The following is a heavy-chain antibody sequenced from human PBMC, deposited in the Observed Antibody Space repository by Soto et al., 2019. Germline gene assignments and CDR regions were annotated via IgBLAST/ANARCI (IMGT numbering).Heavy chain of an antibody. CDR3: ARAGDYDFWSGYSNDAFDI. Sequence: SETLSLTCTVSSGSMSGYYWNWIRQPPGKGLEWIGYIYYSGSTNYNPSLKSRVTISVDTSKNQFSLKLSSVTAADTAVYYCARAGDYDFWSGYSNDAFDIWGQGTMVTVS. V-gene: IGHV4-59*01. CDR2: IYYSGST. J-gene: IGHJ3*02. D-gene: IGHD3-3*01. CDR1: SGSMSGYY.